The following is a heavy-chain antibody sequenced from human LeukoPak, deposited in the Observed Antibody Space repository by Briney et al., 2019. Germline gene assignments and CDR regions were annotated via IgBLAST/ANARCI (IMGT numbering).Heavy chain of an antibody. D-gene: IGHD3-3*01. CDR2: ITASGTNT. V-gene: IGHV3-23*01. CDR1: GFTFSTYA. Sequence: GGSLRLSCAASGFTFSTYAMGWVRQAPGKGLEWVSAITASGTNTYYADSVKGRFTISRDNSKNTLYLQMNSLRAEDTAVYYCAKARDYDFWSGLFDPWGQGTLVTVSS. J-gene: IGHJ5*02. CDR3: AKARDYDFWSGLFDP.